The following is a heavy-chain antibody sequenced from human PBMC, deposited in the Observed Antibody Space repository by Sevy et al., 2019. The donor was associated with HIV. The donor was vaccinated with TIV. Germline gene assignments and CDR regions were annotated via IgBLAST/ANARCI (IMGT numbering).Heavy chain of an antibody. V-gene: IGHV3-64D*06. J-gene: IGHJ6*03. CDR1: GFTFSSYA. Sequence: GGSLRLSCSASGFTFSSYAMHWVRQAPGKGLEYVSAISSNGGSTYYADSVKGRFTISRDNSKNTRYLQMSRLRAEDTAVYYCVKELGYCSSTSCLKYYYYYMDVWGKGTTVTVSS. CDR3: VKELGYCSSTSCLKYYYYYMDV. D-gene: IGHD2-2*01. CDR2: ISSNGGST.